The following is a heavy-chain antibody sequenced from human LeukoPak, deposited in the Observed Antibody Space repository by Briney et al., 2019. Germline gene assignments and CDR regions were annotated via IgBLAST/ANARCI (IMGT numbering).Heavy chain of an antibody. J-gene: IGHJ4*02. D-gene: IGHD2/OR15-2a*01. CDR3: AKDSAKKYDDY. V-gene: IGHV3-23*01. Sequence: GGSLRLSCAASGFTFSNYAMSWVRRAPGKGLEWVSGISGSDGTAYYADSVKGRFTISRDNSKNTLYLQMNGLRAEDTAVYYCAKDSAKKYDDYWGQGTLVTVSS. CDR1: GFTFSNYA. CDR2: ISGSDGTA.